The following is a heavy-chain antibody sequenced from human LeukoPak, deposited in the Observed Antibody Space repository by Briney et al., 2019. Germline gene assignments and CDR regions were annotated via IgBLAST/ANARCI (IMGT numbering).Heavy chain of an antibody. V-gene: IGHV3-23*01. CDR1: GFTFSSYA. CDR2: ISGSGGST. Sequence: GGSLRLSCAASGFTFSSYAMSWVRQAPGKGLEWVSAISGSGGSTYYADSVKGRFTISRDNSKNTLYPQMNSLRAEDTAVYYCAKDRLLWFGEMGYWGQGTLVTVSS. CDR3: AKDRLLWFGEMGY. J-gene: IGHJ4*02. D-gene: IGHD3-10*01.